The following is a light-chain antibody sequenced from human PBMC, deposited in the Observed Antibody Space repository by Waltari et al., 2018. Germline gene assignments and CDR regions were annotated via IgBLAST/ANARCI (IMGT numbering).Light chain of an antibody. CDR3: QQYNRYST. Sequence: DIQMTQSPSTLSASVGDRVAITCRASQSVNSWLAWYQQKPGKAPKFLIYKASILESGVPSRFSGSGSVTECTLTISNLQPDDFAPYYCQQYNRYSTFGQGTKVELK. CDR2: KAS. CDR1: QSVNSW. V-gene: IGKV1-5*03. J-gene: IGKJ1*01.